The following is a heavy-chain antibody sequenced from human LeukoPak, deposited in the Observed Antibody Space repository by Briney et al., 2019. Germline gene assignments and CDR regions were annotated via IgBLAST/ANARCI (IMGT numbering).Heavy chain of an antibody. CDR3: ARLGCSGGSCYWSDYYYYMDV. Sequence: SETLSLTCTVSGGSISSNSYYWGWIRQPPGKGLEWIGSIYYSGSTYYNPSLKSRVTISVDTSKNQFSLKLSSVTAADTAVYYCARLGCSGGSCYWSDYYYYMDVWGKGTTVTISS. CDR1: GGSISSNSYY. D-gene: IGHD2-15*01. J-gene: IGHJ6*03. CDR2: IYYSGST. V-gene: IGHV4-39*01.